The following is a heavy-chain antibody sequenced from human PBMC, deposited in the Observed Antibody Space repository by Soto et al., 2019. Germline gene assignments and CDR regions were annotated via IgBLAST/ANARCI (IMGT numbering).Heavy chain of an antibody. CDR2: VYPSGGGT. Sequence: QVQLVQSGAEVRKPGASVRVSCKAAGYTFSITYLHWLRQAPGQGLEWLGLVYPSGGGTNYKESFKGRLNITRDTSTSTGYMDLSRLTSEDTAIYYWARGYCSGGNCYNGLDVWGQGTTVTVSS. D-gene: IGHD2-15*01. CDR1: GYTFSITY. CDR3: ARGYCSGGNCYNGLDV. V-gene: IGHV1-46*01. J-gene: IGHJ6*02.